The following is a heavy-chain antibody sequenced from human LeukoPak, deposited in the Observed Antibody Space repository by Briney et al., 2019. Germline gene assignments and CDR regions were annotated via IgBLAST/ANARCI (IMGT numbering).Heavy chain of an antibody. CDR2: INPHNGNT. CDR1: GYMFINYG. CDR3: ARGLCSGGSCYSYWFDP. Sequence: ASVKVSCKASGYMFINYGISWVRQAPGQGLEWMGWINPHNGNTNYVQKFQGRVTMTTDTSTSTAYMELRSLRSDDTAVYYCARGLCSGGSCYSYWFDPWGQGTLVTVSS. V-gene: IGHV1-18*01. J-gene: IGHJ5*02. D-gene: IGHD2-15*01.